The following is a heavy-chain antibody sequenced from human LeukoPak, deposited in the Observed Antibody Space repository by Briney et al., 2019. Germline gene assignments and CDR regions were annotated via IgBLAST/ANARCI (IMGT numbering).Heavy chain of an antibody. CDR1: GGSISSYY. D-gene: IGHD2-8*02. J-gene: IGHJ4*02. CDR3: ARAPATNEWRCMDY. Sequence: PSETLSLTCTISGGSISSYYWSWIRQSPGKGLEWIGYIYNSGSTNYNPSLKSRIAISIDTSKNQFSLKMRSVTAEDTAVYYCARAPATNEWRCMDYWGQGTLVTVSS. V-gene: IGHV4-4*09. CDR2: IYNSGST.